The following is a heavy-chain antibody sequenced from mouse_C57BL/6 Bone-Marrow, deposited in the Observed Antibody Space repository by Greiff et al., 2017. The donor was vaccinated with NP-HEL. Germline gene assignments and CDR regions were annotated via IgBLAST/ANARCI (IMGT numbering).Heavy chain of an antibody. CDR1: GYAFSSYW. CDR2: IYPGDGDT. D-gene: IGHD2-3*01. J-gene: IGHJ3*01. Sequence: QVQLKESGAELVKPGASVMISCKASGYAFSSYWMNWVKQRPGKGLEWIGQIYPGDGDTNYNGKFKGKATLTADKSSSTAYMQLSSLTSEDSAVYFCARDGYSSSFAYWGQGTLVTVSA. CDR3: ARDGYSSSFAY. V-gene: IGHV1-80*01.